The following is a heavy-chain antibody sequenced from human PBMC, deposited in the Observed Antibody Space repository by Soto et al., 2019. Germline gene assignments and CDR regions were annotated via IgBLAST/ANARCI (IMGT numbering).Heavy chain of an antibody. Sequence: QITLKESGPPLVNPTQTLTLTCTFSGFSLSTSGVGVGWIRQPPGKALEWLALIYWDDDKRYSPSLKSRLTITKDTYKNQVVLTMTNMDPVDTATYYCAHSDYDYIWGSYRFGYWGQGTLVTVSS. CDR2: IYWDDDK. J-gene: IGHJ4*02. CDR3: AHSDYDYIWGSYRFGY. V-gene: IGHV2-5*02. CDR1: GFSLSTSGVG. D-gene: IGHD3-16*02.